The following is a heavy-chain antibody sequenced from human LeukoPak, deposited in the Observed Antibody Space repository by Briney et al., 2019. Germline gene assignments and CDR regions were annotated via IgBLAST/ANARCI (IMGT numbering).Heavy chain of an antibody. CDR1: GFTFSSYA. Sequence: QPGGSLRLSCAASGFTFSSYAMSWVRQAPGKGLEWVSAISGSGGSTYYADSVKGRFTISRDNAKNSLYLQMNSLRAEDTAVYYCARDGPGEESVLEWLSPRDDAFDIWGQGTMVTVSS. CDR2: ISGSGGST. V-gene: IGHV3-23*01. CDR3: ARDGPGEESVLEWLSPRDDAFDI. D-gene: IGHD3-3*01. J-gene: IGHJ3*02.